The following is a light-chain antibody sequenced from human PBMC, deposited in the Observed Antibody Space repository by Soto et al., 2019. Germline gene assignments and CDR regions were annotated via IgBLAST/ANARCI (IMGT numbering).Light chain of an antibody. CDR1: GNDVGGFNY. J-gene: IGLJ1*01. CDR2: GVT. CDR3: SSYTSSDTDV. Sequence: QSALTQPRSVSGSPGQSVTISCTTTGNDVGGFNYVSWYQQHPGKAPKLMIYGVTKRPSGVSPRFSGSTSGNTASLTISGLQAEDEADYFCSSYTSSDTDVFGTGTKVTVL. V-gene: IGLV2-11*01.